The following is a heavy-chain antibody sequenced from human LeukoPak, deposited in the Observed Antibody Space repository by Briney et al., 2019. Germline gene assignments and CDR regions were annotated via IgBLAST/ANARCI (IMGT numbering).Heavy chain of an antibody. Sequence: GGSLRLSCAASGFTFSSYWMSWVRQAPGKGLEWVANIKQDESEKYYVDSVKGRFTISRDNAKNSLYLQMNSLRAEDTAVYYCARVSYYYDSSGYYNWFDPWGQGTLVTVSS. CDR2: IKQDESEK. CDR3: ARVSYYYDSSGYYNWFDP. D-gene: IGHD3-22*01. CDR1: GFTFSSYW. J-gene: IGHJ5*02. V-gene: IGHV3-7*01.